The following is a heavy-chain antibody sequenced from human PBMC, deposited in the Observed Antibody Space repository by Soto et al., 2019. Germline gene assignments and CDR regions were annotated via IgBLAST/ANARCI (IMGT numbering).Heavy chain of an antibody. V-gene: IGHV3-23*01. CDR1: GFTFSSYA. Sequence: EVQLLESGGGLVQPGGSLRLSCAASGFTFSSYAMSGVRQAPGKGLEWVSTISNNGGTTYDADSVKGRFTISRDNSKNTLYLQMNSLRAEDTAVYYCLMGYFFDYWGQGTLVTVSP. CDR3: LMGYFFDY. D-gene: IGHD3-16*01. J-gene: IGHJ4*02. CDR2: ISNNGGTT.